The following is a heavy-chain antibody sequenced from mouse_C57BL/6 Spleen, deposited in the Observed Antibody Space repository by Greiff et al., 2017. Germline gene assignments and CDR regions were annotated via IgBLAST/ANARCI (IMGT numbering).Heavy chain of an antibody. V-gene: IGHV1-20*01. CDR2: INPYNGDT. J-gene: IGHJ1*03. CDR1: GYSFTGYF. CDR3: ARRRGFTTVVAHWYFDV. Sequence: VQLQQSGPELVKPGDSVKISCKASGYSFTGYFMNWVMQSHGKSLEWIGRINPYNGDTFYNQKFKGKATLTVDKSSSTAHMELRSLTSEDSAVYYCARRRGFTTVVAHWYFDVWGTGTTVTVSS. D-gene: IGHD1-1*01.